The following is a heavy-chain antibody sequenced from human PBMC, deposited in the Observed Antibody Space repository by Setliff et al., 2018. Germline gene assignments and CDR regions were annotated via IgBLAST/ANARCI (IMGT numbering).Heavy chain of an antibody. D-gene: IGHD3-3*01. Sequence: SVKVSCKASGGTFSSYAISWVRQAPGQGLEWMGRIIPIFGTANYAQKFQGRVTITADKSTSTAYMELSSLRSEDTAVYYCARSITIFGVVDPHMDVWGKGTTVTV. CDR3: ARSITIFGVVDPHMDV. J-gene: IGHJ6*03. CDR2: IIPIFGTA. V-gene: IGHV1-69*06. CDR1: GGTFSSYA.